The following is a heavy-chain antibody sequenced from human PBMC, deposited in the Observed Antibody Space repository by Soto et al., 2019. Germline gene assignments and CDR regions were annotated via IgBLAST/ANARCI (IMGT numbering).Heavy chain of an antibody. CDR3: ARGVYYDVSGYYYQQY. Sequence: GGSLRLSCAASGFIFSDHYMDWVRQAPGKGLEWVGRTRNKANSYTIEYAASVKGRFTISRDDSKNSMYLQVNSLKSEDTAVYYCARGVYYDVSGYYYQQYWGQGALVTVS. CDR1: GFIFSDHY. CDR2: TRNKANSYTI. D-gene: IGHD3-22*01. J-gene: IGHJ4*02. V-gene: IGHV3-72*01.